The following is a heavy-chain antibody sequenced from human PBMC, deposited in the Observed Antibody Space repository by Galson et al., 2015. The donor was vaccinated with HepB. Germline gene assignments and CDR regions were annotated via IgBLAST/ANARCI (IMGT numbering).Heavy chain of an antibody. V-gene: IGHV5-51*01. D-gene: IGHD2-2*02. CDR2: IYPGDSDT. J-gene: IGHJ3*01. CDR3: VRKCNSTSCDIDPARHAFHY. Sequence: QSGAEVKQPGESLKISCKGSGSSFTSYWIGWVRQMPGKGLEWMGIIYPGDSDTRYSPSFQGQVTIQADKSISTAYLQWSSLKASDTAMYYCVRKCNSTSCDIDPARHAFHYWGQGTVVTVSS. CDR1: GSSFTSYW.